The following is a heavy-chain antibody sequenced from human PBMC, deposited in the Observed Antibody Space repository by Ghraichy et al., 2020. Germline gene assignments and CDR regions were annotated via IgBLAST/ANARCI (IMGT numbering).Heavy chain of an antibody. CDR2: INHSGST. D-gene: IGHD1-26*01. J-gene: IGHJ4*02. V-gene: IGHV4-34*01. CDR1: GGSFSGYY. CDR3: ARSHVGSTKAMRH. Sequence: SETLSLTCAVYGGSFSGYYWSWIRQPPGKGLEWIGEINHSGSTNYNPSLKSRVTISLDTSKNQFSLKLSSVTAADTGVYFCARSHVGSTKAMRHWGQGTLVTVSS.